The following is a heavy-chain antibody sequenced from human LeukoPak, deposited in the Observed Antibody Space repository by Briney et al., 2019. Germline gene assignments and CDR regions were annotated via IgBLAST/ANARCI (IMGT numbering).Heavy chain of an antibody. CDR1: GFTFSSYS. D-gene: IGHD1-26*01. V-gene: IGHV3-30*18. CDR2: ITYDGMSG. CDR3: AKDTGPDRALELFGI. Sequence: GGSLRLSCAASGFTFSSYSMNWVRQAPGKGLEWMGVITYDGMSGYYGDSVKGRFTISRNNSKNTLYLQMSSLRPEDTAFYYCAKDTGPDRALELFGIWGQGTMVTVSS. J-gene: IGHJ3*02.